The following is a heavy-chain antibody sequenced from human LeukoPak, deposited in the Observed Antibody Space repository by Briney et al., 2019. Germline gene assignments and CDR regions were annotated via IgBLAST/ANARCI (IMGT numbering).Heavy chain of an antibody. Sequence: RASVKVSCKASGGTFRSNAISWVRQAPGQGLEWMGGITPIFGTANYAQKFQGRVTITAVESMSTAYMELSSLRSEDTAVYYCARGNGYSYGFPFDYWGQGTLVTVSS. CDR1: GGTFRSNA. D-gene: IGHD5-18*01. CDR3: ARGNGYSYGFPFDY. V-gene: IGHV1-69*13. J-gene: IGHJ4*02. CDR2: ITPIFGTA.